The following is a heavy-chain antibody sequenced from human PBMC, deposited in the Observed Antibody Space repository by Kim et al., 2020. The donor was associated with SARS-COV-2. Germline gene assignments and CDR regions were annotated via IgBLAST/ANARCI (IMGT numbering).Heavy chain of an antibody. CDR2: IYSGGST. CDR3: ARRYSDSSDTRDI. Sequence: GGSLRLSCAASGFTVSSNYMSWVRQAPGKGLEWVSVIYSGGSTYYADSVKGRFTISSHNTKNTLYLQMNGLSRGDTAVYYCARRYSDSSDTRDIWGQGTMVTVSS. J-gene: IGHJ3*02. V-gene: IGHV3-53*04. D-gene: IGHD3-22*01. CDR1: GFTVSSNY.